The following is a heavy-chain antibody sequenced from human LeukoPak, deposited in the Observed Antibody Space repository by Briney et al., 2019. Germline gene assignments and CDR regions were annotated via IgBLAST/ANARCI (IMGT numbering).Heavy chain of an antibody. CDR1: GGSITSDH. Sequence: PSETLSLTCTVSGGSITSDHWNWICQPPGKGLEWIGCIYYSGSTYYNPSLKSRVTISVDMSKNQFSLRLTSVTAADTAVYYCARKNDFDIWGQGTLVTVSS. J-gene: IGHJ3*02. D-gene: IGHD2/OR15-2a*01. CDR2: IYYSGST. CDR3: ARKNDFDI. V-gene: IGHV4-59*01.